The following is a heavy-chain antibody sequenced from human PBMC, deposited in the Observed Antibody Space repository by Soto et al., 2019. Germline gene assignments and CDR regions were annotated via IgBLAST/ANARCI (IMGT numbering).Heavy chain of an antibody. CDR1: GGTFSSYA. CDR2: IIPIFGTA. CDR3: ARSQGGSSSLDIYYYYYYGMDV. V-gene: IGHV1-69*01. D-gene: IGHD2-15*01. J-gene: IGHJ6*02. Sequence: QVQLVQSGAEVKKPGSSVKVSCKAPGGTFSSYAICWVRQAPGQGLEWMGGIIPIFGTANYVQKFQGRVTITADESTSTGYTELSSLRSEDTAVYYCARSQGGSSSLDIYYYYYYGMDVWGQGTTVTVSS.